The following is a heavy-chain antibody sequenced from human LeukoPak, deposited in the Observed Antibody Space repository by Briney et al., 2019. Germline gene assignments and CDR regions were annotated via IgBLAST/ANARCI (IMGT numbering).Heavy chain of an antibody. D-gene: IGHD6-13*01. CDR3: ARSRPGIAAAGRVPWFDP. Sequence: SETLSLTCTVSGGSISSYYWSWIRQPPGKGLEWIGYIYYSGSTNYNPSLKSRVTISVDTSKNQFSLKLSSVTAADTAVYYCARSRPGIAAAGRVPWFDPWGQGTLVTVSS. CDR1: GGSISSYY. J-gene: IGHJ5*02. V-gene: IGHV4-59*01. CDR2: IYYSGST.